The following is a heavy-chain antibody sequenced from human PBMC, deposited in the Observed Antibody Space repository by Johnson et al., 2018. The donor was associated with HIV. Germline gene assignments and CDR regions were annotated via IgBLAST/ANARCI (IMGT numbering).Heavy chain of an antibody. CDR3: TTTVAGGAS. D-gene: IGHD6-19*01. CDR2: IKSKTDSGTR. J-gene: IGHJ3*01. V-gene: IGHV3-15*01. CDR1: GFTFSDYY. Sequence: VLLVESGGGVVQPGKSLRLSCAASGFTFSDYYMTWIRQAPGKGLEWVGHIKSKTDSGTRDYAAPVKGRFSISRDDSENTLYLQMNSLKTEDTAVYYCTTTVAGGASWGQGTMVTVSS.